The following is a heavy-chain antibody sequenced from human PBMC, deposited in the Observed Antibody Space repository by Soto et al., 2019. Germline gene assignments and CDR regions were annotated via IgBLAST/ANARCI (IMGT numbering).Heavy chain of an antibody. V-gene: IGHV4-31*03. D-gene: IGHD3-22*01. CDR2: ISYSGRT. Sequence: TLCLPCTVSGGSISSCGYYWSWLRQHPEKGLEWIGYISYSGRTYYNPSLKSRVIISMDTAKNLLSLSLSSVTAADTAVYYCASFSCGRAALNWLAPWGQRTSVPVSS. CDR1: GGSISSCGYY. J-gene: IGHJ4*02. CDR3: ASFSCGRAALNWLAP.